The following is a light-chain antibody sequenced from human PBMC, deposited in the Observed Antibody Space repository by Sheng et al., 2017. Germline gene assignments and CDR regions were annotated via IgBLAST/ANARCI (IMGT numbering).Light chain of an antibody. CDR1: ESVENY. V-gene: IGKV3-11*01. CDR3: QQHGSSPFS. J-gene: IGKJ2*03. CDR2: DAF. Sequence: ETVLTQSPATLSLSPGERATLSCRASESVENYLAWYQQKPGQAPRLLIYDAFNRATGIPDRFSGSGSGTDFTLTISSLEPEDFAVYYCQQHGSSPFSFGQGTKVEI.